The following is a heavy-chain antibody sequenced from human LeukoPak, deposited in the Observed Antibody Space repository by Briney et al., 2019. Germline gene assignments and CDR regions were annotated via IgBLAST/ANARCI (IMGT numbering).Heavy chain of an antibody. CDR3: ATDKSSQFDY. D-gene: IGHD3-16*02. CDR1: GGTFSSYA. V-gene: IGHV1-69*06. CDR2: IIPIFGTA. J-gene: IGHJ4*02. Sequence: SVKVSCKASGGTFSSYAISWVRQAPGRGLEWMGGIIPIFGTANYAQKFQGRVTMTEDTSTDTAYMELSSLRSEDTAVYYCATDKSSQFDYWGQGTLVTVSS.